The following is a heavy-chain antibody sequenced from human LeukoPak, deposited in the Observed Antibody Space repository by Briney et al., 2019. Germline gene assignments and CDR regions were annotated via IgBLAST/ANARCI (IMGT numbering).Heavy chain of an antibody. D-gene: IGHD3-22*01. J-gene: IGHJ5*02. CDR3: ARVITMIVVVSNWFDP. CDR1: GGSISSSSYY. Sequence: SETLSLTCTVSGGSISSSSYYWGWIRQPPGKGLEWIGSIYYSGSTYYNPSLKSRVTISVDTSKNQFSLKLSSVTAADTAVYYCARVITMIVVVSNWFDPWGQGTLVTVSS. V-gene: IGHV4-39*07. CDR2: IYYSGST.